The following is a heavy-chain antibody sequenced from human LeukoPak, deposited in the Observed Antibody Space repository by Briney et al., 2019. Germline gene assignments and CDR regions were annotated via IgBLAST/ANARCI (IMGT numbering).Heavy chain of an antibody. J-gene: IGHJ4*02. Sequence: GASVKVSCKASGFIFTSYYMHWVRQAPGQGLEWMGIFNPSGGSTTYAQKFQGRATMTRDTSTSTVYMELSSLRSEDTALYYCARDYTGGSYLDYWGQGTLVAVSS. CDR3: ARDYTGGSYLDY. D-gene: IGHD1-26*01. CDR1: GFIFTSYY. V-gene: IGHV1-46*01. CDR2: FNPSGGST.